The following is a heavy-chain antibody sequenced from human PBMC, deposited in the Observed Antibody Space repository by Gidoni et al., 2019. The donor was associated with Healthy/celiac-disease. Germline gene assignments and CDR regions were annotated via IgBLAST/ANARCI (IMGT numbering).Heavy chain of an antibody. CDR2: ISSSSSTI. CDR1: GFTFSSYS. Sequence: EVQLVESGGGLVQPGGSLRLSCAASGFTFSSYSMTWVRQAPGKGLEWVSYISSSSSTIYYADSVKGRFTISRDNAKNSLYLQRNSLRDEDTAVYYCARDSSDGGLPNYYGSGSYPSWFDPWGQGTLVTVSS. V-gene: IGHV3-48*02. J-gene: IGHJ5*02. CDR3: ARDSSDGGLPNYYGSGSYPSWFDP. D-gene: IGHD3-10*01.